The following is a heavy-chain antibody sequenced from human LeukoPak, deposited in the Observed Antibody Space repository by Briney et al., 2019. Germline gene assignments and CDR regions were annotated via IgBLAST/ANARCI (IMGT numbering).Heavy chain of an antibody. CDR3: ARDRQPRPARFDY. Sequence: PSETLSLTCAVYGGSFSGFYWSWIRQPPGEGLEWIGEINHSGSTNYNPSLKSRVTISVDTSKNQFSLKLSSVTAADTAVYYCARDRQPRPARFDYWGQGTLVTVSS. D-gene: IGHD3-16*02. CDR2: INHSGST. J-gene: IGHJ4*02. CDR1: GGSFSGFY. V-gene: IGHV4-34*01.